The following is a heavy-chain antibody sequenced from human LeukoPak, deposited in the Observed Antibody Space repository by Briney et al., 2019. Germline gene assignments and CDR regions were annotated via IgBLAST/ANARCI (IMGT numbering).Heavy chain of an antibody. V-gene: IGHV3-7*01. D-gene: IGHD1-26*01. CDR1: GFTFSSYW. CDR3: SKSESGSYYRPLDY. Sequence: GGSLRLSCAASGFTFSSYWMSWVRQAPGKGLEWVANIKQDGNEKYYVDSVKGRFTISRDNAKNSLYLQMNSLRAEDTALYYCSKSESGSYYRPLDYWGQGTLVTVSS. CDR2: IKQDGNEK. J-gene: IGHJ4*02.